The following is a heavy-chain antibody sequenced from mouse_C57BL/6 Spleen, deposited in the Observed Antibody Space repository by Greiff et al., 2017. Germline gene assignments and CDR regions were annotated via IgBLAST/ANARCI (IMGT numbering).Heavy chain of an antibody. Sequence: DVKLVESGGGLVKPGGSLKLSCAASGFTFSSYTMSWVRQTPEKRLEWVATISGGGGNTYYPDSVKGRFTISRDNAKNTLYLQMSSLRSEDTALYYCARHQNTTVVDYFDYWGQGTTLTVSS. V-gene: IGHV5-9*01. D-gene: IGHD1-1*01. CDR1: GFTFSSYT. CDR2: ISGGGGNT. J-gene: IGHJ2*01. CDR3: ARHQNTTVVDYFDY.